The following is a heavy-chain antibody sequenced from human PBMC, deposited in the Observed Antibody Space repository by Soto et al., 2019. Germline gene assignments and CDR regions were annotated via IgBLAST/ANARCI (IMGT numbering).Heavy chain of an antibody. CDR1: GGSISSGGYY. CDR3: ARGESLAGYDFWSGYYRDGSWFDP. V-gene: IGHV4-31*03. D-gene: IGHD3-3*01. J-gene: IGHJ5*02. Sequence: QVQLQESGPGLVKPSQTLSLTCTVSGGSISSGGYYWSWIRQHPGKGLEWIGYIYYSGSTYYNPSLKSRVTISVDTSKNQFSLKLSSVTAADTAVYYCARGESLAGYDFWSGYYRDGSWFDPWGQGTLVTVSS. CDR2: IYYSGST.